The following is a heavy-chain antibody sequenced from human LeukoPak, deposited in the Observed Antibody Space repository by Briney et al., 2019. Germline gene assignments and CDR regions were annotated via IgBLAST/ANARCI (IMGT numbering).Heavy chain of an antibody. Sequence: ASVKVSCKASGGTFSSYAISWVRQAPAQGLEWMGRIIPIFGTANYAQKFQGRVTITTDESTSTAYMELSSLRSEDTAVYYCASSTGSSGWYLDYYYYMDVWGKGTTVTVSS. CDR3: ASSTGSSGWYLDYYYYMDV. CDR1: GGTFSSYA. CDR2: IIPIFGTA. D-gene: IGHD6-19*01. J-gene: IGHJ6*03. V-gene: IGHV1-69*05.